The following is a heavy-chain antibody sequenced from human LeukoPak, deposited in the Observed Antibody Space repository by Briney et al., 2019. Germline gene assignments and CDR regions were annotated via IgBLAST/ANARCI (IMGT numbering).Heavy chain of an antibody. D-gene: IGHD6-19*01. Sequence: PSETLSLTCTVSGGSISSYYWSWIRQPPGKGLEWIGYIYYSGSTNYNPSLKSRVTISVDTSKNQFSLKLSSVTAADTAVYYCARQSGWSRIDYWGQGTPVTVSS. CDR2: IYYSGST. V-gene: IGHV4-59*01. J-gene: IGHJ4*02. CDR1: GGSISSYY. CDR3: ARQSGWSRIDY.